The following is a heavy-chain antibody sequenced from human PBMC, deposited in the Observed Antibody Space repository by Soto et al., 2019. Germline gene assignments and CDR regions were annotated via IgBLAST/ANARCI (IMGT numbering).Heavy chain of an antibody. CDR3: ARDGGGYSSSTPIDV. D-gene: IGHD5-18*01. CDR1: GGSISSGGYY. J-gene: IGHJ6*02. Sequence: PSETLSLTCTVSGGSISSGGYYWSWIRQHPGEGLEWIGYIYYSGSTYYNPSLKSRVTISVDTSKNQFSLKLSSVTAADTAVYYCARDGGGYSSSTPIDVWGQGTTVTVSS. V-gene: IGHV4-31*03. CDR2: IYYSGST.